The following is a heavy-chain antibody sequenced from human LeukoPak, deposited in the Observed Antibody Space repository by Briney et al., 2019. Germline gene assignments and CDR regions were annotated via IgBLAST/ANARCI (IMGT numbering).Heavy chain of an antibody. J-gene: IGHJ1*01. CDR3: AQQVGYCSSGSCYFTY. V-gene: IGHV3-74*01. CDR1: GFTFSRYW. Sequence: GGSLRLSCAASGFTFSRYWMHWVRQAPGKGLVWVSRINSDGSSTSYADSVKGRFTISRDNAKNTLYLQMNSLRAEDTAVYYCAQQVGYCSSGSCYFTYWGQGTLVTVSS. D-gene: IGHD2-15*01. CDR2: INSDGSST.